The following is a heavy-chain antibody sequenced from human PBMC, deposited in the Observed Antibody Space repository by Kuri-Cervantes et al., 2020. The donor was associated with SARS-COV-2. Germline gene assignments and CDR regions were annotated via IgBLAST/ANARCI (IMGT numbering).Heavy chain of an antibody. CDR1: DGSFRGYY. Sequence: SETLSLTCLVYDGSFRGYYWSWIRQPPGKRLEWLGAIDHSGGTSYSPSLKSRVTISVDTSKNQFSLKLSSVTAADTAVYYCARGSRPLYCSSTSCYLGRWFDPWGQGTLVTVSS. D-gene: IGHD2-2*01. V-gene: IGHV4-34*01. J-gene: IGHJ5*02. CDR2: IDHSGGT. CDR3: ARGSRPLYCSSTSCYLGRWFDP.